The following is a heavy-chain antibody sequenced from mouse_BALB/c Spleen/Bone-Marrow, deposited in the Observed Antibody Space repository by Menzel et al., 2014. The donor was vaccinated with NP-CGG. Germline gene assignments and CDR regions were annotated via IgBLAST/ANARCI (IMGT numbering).Heavy chain of an antibody. J-gene: IGHJ4*01. CDR2: IYPGDGDT. Sequence: VQLQQSEAELVRPGSSVKISCKASGYAFSSYWMNWVKQRPGQGLEWIGQIYPGDGDTNYNGKFKGKATLTADKSSSTAYMQLSSLTSEDSAVYFCARGDGNYPFYAMDCWGQGTSVTVSS. D-gene: IGHD2-1*01. CDR1: GYAFSSYW. CDR3: ARGDGNYPFYAMDC. V-gene: IGHV1-80*01.